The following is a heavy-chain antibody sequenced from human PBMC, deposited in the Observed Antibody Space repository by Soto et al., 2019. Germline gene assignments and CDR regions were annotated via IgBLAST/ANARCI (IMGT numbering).Heavy chain of an antibody. Sequence: ASVKVSCQASGYTFTSYGISWVRQAPGQGLEWMGWISAYNGNTNYAQKLQGRVTMTTDTSTSTAYMELRSLRSDDTAVYYCARDYIAAPRDAFDIWGQGTMVTVSS. J-gene: IGHJ3*02. CDR1: GYTFTSYG. V-gene: IGHV1-18*01. CDR3: ARDYIAAPRDAFDI. D-gene: IGHD6-6*01. CDR2: ISAYNGNT.